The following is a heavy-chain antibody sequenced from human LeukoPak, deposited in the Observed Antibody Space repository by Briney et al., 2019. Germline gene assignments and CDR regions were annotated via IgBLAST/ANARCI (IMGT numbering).Heavy chain of an antibody. J-gene: IGHJ6*04. CDR3: AELGITMIGGV. CDR2: ISGSSSTI. V-gene: IGHV3-48*01. CDR1: GFSFSSYS. Sequence: GGSLRLSCAASGFSFSSYSMNWVRQAPGKGLEWVSYISGSSSTINYPDSVKGRFTISRDNAKNSLYLQMNSLRAEDTAVYYCAELGITMIGGVWGKGTTVTISS. D-gene: IGHD3-10*02.